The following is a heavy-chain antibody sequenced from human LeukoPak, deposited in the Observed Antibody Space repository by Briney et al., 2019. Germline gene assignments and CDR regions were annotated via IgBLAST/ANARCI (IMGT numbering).Heavy chain of an antibody. D-gene: IGHD2-15*01. CDR1: GGSFSGYY. J-gene: IGHJ5*02. Sequence: PSETLSLTCAVYGGSFSGYYWSWIRRPPGKGLEWIGEINHSGSTNYNPSLKSRVTISVDTSKNQFSLKLSSVTAADTAVYYCARTGGYCSGGSCYQNWFDPWGQGTLVTVSS. CDR3: ARTGGYCSGGSCYQNWFDP. V-gene: IGHV4-34*01. CDR2: INHSGST.